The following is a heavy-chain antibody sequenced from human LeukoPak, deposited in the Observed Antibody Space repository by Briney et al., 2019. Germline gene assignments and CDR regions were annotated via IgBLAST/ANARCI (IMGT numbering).Heavy chain of an antibody. CDR2: IRYDGSNK. D-gene: IGHD3-10*01. CDR1: GFTFSSYG. Sequence: GGSLRLSCAASGFTFSSYGMHWVRQAPGKGLEWVAFIRYDGSNKYYADSVKGRFTISRDNSKNTLYLQMNSLRAEDTAVYYCARDLFRNDAFDIWGQGTMVTVSS. J-gene: IGHJ3*02. V-gene: IGHV3-30*02. CDR3: ARDLFRNDAFDI.